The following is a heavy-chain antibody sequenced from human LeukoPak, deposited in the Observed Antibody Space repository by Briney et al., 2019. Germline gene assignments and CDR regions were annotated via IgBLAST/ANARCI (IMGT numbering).Heavy chain of an antibody. J-gene: IGHJ6*04. CDR2: IYPSDCST. D-gene: IGHD4-17*01. CDR3: ERIEGEHDYGDTNPYYYSGMDV. Sequence: GESLKSSCKASGYSTTSYWNGWGRQLPGKGVEWRGIIYPSDCSTRYSPSLQGQVTISADKSISTAYLQWSSLKASDTAMYYCERIEGEHDYGDTNPYYYSGMDVWGEGTTVSVSS. V-gene: IGHV5-51*01. CDR1: GYSTTSYW.